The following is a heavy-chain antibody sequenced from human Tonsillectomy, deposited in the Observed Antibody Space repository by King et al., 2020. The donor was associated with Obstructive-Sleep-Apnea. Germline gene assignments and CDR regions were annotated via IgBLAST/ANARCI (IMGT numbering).Heavy chain of an antibody. CDR2: ISYDGNKK. D-gene: IGHD3-22*01. Sequence: VQLVESGGGVVQPGRSLRLSCAASGFTFSSYSMHWVRQAPGKGLEWVALISYDGNKKYYADSVKGRFPISSENSKSALFLQMNSLRAEDTAVYYCAYFDSSGYYSYFDYWGQGTLVTVSS. CDR3: AYFDSSGYYSYFDY. J-gene: IGHJ4*02. CDR1: GFTFSSYS. V-gene: IGHV3-30-3*01.